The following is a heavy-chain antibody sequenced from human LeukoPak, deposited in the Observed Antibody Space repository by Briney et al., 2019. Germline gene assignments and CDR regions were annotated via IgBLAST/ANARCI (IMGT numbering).Heavy chain of an antibody. D-gene: IGHD2-15*01. CDR1: GFTFSSYA. CDR2: ISGSGGST. V-gene: IGHV3-23*01. J-gene: IGHJ4*02. Sequence: GGSLRLSCAASGFTFSSYAMSWVRQAPGKGLEWVSAISGSGGSTNYADSVKGRFTISRDNSKNTLYLQMSSLRAEDTAVFYCAKTGVGYCTGGSCSAADYWGQGTLVTVSS. CDR3: AKTGVGYCTGGSCSAADY.